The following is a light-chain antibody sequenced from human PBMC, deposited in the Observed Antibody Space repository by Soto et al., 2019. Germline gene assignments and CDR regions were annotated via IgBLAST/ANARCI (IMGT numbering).Light chain of an antibody. CDR2: EVT. V-gene: IGLV2-14*01. CDR1: SFDVGGYEY. J-gene: IGLJ1*01. Sequence: QSALTQPASVSRAPVQTITISCTGTSFDVGGYEYLSSYPQHPGTDPRLIIYEVTTRPSGVSNRFFGSKSGNTASLTISGLHAEDEGDYYCPSYKSTSPQVFGTGPKVTVL. CDR3: PSYKSTSPQV.